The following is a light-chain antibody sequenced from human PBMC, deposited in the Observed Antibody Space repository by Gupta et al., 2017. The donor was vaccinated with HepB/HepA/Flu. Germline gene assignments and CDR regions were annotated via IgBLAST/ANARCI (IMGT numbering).Light chain of an antibody. J-gene: IGKJ5*01. CDR1: QKIGSS. Sequence: EIVMNQSPDFQSVTPKEKVTITCRASQKIGSSLHWYQQKPDQSPKLLIHYASQACSGVPSRFSGSGFGTEFTLTIKSLEAEDAAKYYCQQSSSLQITFGQWTXLDIK. CDR2: YAS. V-gene: IGKV6-21*01. CDR3: QQSSSLQIT.